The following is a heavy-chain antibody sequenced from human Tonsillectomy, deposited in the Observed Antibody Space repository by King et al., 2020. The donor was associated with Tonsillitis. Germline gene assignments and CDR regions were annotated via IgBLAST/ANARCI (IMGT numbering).Heavy chain of an antibody. CDR1: GYSFTDYW. D-gene: IGHD2-2*01. CDR2: IYPDDSDI. V-gene: IGHV5-51*01. CDR3: AKHVCSSTTCSYGMDV. J-gene: IGHJ6*02. Sequence: QLVQSGAEVKNPGESLKISCKGSGYSFTDYWIGWVRQMPGKGLEWMGIIYPDDSDIRYSPSFQGQVTISADKSISTAYLQWSSLKASDTAMNYCAKHVCSSTTCSYGMDVWGQGTTVTVSS.